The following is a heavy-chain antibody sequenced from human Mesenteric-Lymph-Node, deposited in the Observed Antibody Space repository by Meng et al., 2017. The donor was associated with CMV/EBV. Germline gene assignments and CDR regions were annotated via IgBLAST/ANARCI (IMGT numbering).Heavy chain of an antibody. J-gene: IGHJ4*02. D-gene: IGHD2-15*01. CDR1: GGTFSNYA. Sequence: SGGTFSNYAFSSVRQAPGQGLEWMGGIIPIFATPNYAQKFQGRVTITADESTSTTYMELSSLKSEDTAIYYCAREGARGPKNPFDYWGQGTLVTVSS. V-gene: IGHV1-69*01. CDR2: IIPIFATP. CDR3: AREGARGPKNPFDY.